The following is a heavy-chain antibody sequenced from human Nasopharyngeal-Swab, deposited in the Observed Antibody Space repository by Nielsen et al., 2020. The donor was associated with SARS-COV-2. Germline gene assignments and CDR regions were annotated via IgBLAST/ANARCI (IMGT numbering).Heavy chain of an antibody. J-gene: IGHJ6*02. Sequence: GESLKISCAASGFTFSSYWMSWVRQAPGKGLEWVANIKQDGSEKYYVDSVKGRFTISRDNSKNTLYLQMNSLRAEDTAVYYCARDLVGVTGEYYYYYGMDVWGQGTTVTVSS. V-gene: IGHV3-7*01. CDR2: IKQDGSEK. CDR3: ARDLVGVTGEYYYYYGMDV. CDR1: GFTFSSYW. D-gene: IGHD7-27*01.